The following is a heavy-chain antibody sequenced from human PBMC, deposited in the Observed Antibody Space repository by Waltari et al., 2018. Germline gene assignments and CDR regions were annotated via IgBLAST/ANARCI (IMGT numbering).Heavy chain of an antibody. CDR3: ARGSTGRFDP. J-gene: IGHJ5*02. Sequence: EVQLVESGGGLIQPGESLRLSCAVSGFPVSSNYMSWVRQAPGKGLDWISVIYNDGSTYYADSVKGRFTISRDNSKNTLYLQMNSLRAEDTAVYYCARGSTGRFDPWGQGTLVTVSS. CDR1: GFPVSSNY. V-gene: IGHV3-53*01. CDR2: IYNDGST.